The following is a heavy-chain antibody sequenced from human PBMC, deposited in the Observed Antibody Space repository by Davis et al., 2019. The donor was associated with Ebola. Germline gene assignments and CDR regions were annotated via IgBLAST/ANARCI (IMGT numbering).Heavy chain of an antibody. CDR3: GRLNYNGGYYFDS. D-gene: IGHD4-11*01. V-gene: IGHV4-59*01. CDR2: IYYSGVLV. J-gene: IGHJ4*02. Sequence: MPSETLSLTCTVPGGSITNYYWGCIRQPPGKGLEWIRHIYYSGVLVSRNPSLKSRVSISADTSRNQFSLKLSSVTAADTAVYYCGRLNYNGGYYFDSWGQGTLVTISS. CDR1: GGSITNYY.